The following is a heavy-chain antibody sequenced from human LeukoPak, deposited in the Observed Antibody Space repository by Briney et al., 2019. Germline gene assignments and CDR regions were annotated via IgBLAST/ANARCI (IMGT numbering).Heavy chain of an antibody. D-gene: IGHD4-23*01. CDR3: AREEFGGNSF. V-gene: IGHV4-59*01. CDR1: GGSISSYY. J-gene: IGHJ4*02. Sequence: SETLSLTCTVSGGSISSYYWSWIRQPPGQGLEWIGYIYYSGGTNYNPSLKSRVTISIDTSKNQFSLKLSSVTAADTAVYYCAREEFGGNSFWGQGTLVTVSS. CDR2: IYYSGGT.